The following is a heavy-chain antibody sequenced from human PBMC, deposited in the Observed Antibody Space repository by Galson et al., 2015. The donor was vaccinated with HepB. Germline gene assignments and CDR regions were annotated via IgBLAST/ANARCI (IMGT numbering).Heavy chain of an antibody. J-gene: IGHJ4*02. CDR3: ARASVLWQRPVRGFMIDY. V-gene: IGHV6-1*01. D-gene: IGHD2-21*01. Sequence: CAISGDSVSSNSAAWNWIRQSPSRGLEWLGRTYYRSKWYFDYAVSVKSRTTIKPDTSKNQSSLQLRSVTPEDTAVYYCARASVLWQRPVRGFMIDYWGQGTVVTVSS. CDR1: GDSVSSNSAA. CDR2: TYYRSKWYF.